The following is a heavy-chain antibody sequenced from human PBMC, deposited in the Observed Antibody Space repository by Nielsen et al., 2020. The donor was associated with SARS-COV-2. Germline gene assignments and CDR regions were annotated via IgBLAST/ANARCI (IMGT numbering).Heavy chain of an antibody. CDR1: GDSIGNSRYY. CDR2: IHYTGSA. CDR3: VRDTLAHGLDV. J-gene: IGHJ6*02. Sequence: SETLSLTCSVSGDSIGNSRYYWMWVRQPPGRGPEWIGNIHYTGSANYSPSLKSRLSMSLEASRNQFSLSVKSMTAADSAEYYCVRDTLAHGLDVWGQGITVTVSS. V-gene: IGHV4-31*03.